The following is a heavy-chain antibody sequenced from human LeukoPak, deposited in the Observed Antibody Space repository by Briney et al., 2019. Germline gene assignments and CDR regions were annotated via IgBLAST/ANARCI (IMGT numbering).Heavy chain of an antibody. Sequence: GASVKVSCKASGYTFTSYAMHWVRQAPGQRLEWMGWINAGNGNTKYSQKFQGRVTITRDTSASTAYMELSSLRSEDTAVYYCARVGIAAPHPQKKPSYYFDYWGQGTLVTVSS. V-gene: IGHV1-3*01. CDR2: INAGNGNT. CDR3: ARVGIAAPHPQKKPSYYFDY. D-gene: IGHD6-6*01. J-gene: IGHJ4*02. CDR1: GYTFTSYA.